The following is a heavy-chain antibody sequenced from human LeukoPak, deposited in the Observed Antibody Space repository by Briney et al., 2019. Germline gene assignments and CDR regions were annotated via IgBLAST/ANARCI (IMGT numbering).Heavy chain of an antibody. CDR2: IKSKTAGGTT. V-gene: IGHV3-15*01. Sequence: GGSLRLSCAVSGFTFSDAWMNWVRQVPGKGMEWVGRIKSKTAGGTTDFAASVKDRSTISRDDSKNTLYLQMNSLKTEDTAVYYCTTEMYGDYDFNFWSQGTLVTVSS. CDR1: GFTFSDAW. CDR3: TTEMYGDYDFNF. J-gene: IGHJ4*02. D-gene: IGHD4-17*01.